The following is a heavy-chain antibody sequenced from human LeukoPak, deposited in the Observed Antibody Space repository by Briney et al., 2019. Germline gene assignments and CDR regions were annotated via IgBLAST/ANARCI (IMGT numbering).Heavy chain of an antibody. CDR2: IYSGGST. J-gene: IGHJ4*02. V-gene: IGHV3-NL1*01. Sequence: GGSLRLSCAASGFTFSSYGMHWVRQAPGKGLEWVSVIYSGGSTYYADSVKGRFTISRDNSKNTLYLQMNSLRAEDTAVYYCARVRDSGWEPEYPFFGGILDYWGQGTLVTVSS. CDR1: GFTFSSYG. D-gene: IGHD6-19*01. CDR3: ARVRDSGWEPEYPFFGGILDY.